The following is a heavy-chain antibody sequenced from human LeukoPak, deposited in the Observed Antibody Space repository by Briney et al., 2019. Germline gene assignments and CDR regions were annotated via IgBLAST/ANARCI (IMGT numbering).Heavy chain of an antibody. J-gene: IGHJ4*02. Sequence: ASVKVSCKASGYTFTGYYMHWVRQAPGQGLEWMGWINPNSGGTNYAQKFQGWVTVTRDTSISTAYMELSRLRSDDTAIYYCARLPRNYGDYVAYWGQGTLVTVSP. CDR1: GYTFTGYY. V-gene: IGHV1-2*04. D-gene: IGHD4-17*01. CDR3: ARLPRNYGDYVAY. CDR2: INPNSGGT.